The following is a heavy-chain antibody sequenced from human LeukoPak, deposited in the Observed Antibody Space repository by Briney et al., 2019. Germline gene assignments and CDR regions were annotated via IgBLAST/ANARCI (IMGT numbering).Heavy chain of an antibody. CDR3: ARGLKPRRYCSSTSCKRGYGMDV. CDR1: GYTFTSYD. V-gene: IGHV1-8*01. Sequence: GASVKVSCKASGYTFTSYDINWVRQATGQGLEWMGWMNPNCGNTGYAQKFQGRVTMTRNTSISTAYMELSSLRSEDTAVYYCARGLKPRRYCSSTSCKRGYGMDVWGQGTTVTVSS. J-gene: IGHJ6*02. D-gene: IGHD2-2*01. CDR2: MNPNCGNT.